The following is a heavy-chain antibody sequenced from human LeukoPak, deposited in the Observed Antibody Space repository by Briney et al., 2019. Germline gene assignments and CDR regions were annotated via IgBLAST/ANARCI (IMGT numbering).Heavy chain of an antibody. CDR3: ARDRDCSGGSCYWGRAFDI. J-gene: IGHJ3*02. V-gene: IGHV3-33*01. CDR1: GFTFSSYG. Sequence: GGSLRLSCAASGFTFSSYGMHWVRQAPGKGLEWVAVIWDDGSNKYYADSVKGRFTISRDNPKNTLYLQMNSLRAEDTAVYYCARDRDCSGGSCYWGRAFDIWGQGTMVTVSS. CDR2: IWDDGSNK. D-gene: IGHD2-15*01.